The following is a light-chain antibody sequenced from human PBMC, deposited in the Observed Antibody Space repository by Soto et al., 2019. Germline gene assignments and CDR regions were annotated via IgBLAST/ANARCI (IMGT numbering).Light chain of an antibody. J-gene: IGKJ4*01. CDR1: QSVSYN. V-gene: IGKV3-15*01. CDR3: QQYKNWPPLT. CDR2: GAF. Sequence: IVMTQSPATLSVSPGETATLSWRASQSVSYNLAWYQQKPGQGPRLLIYGAFTRATGIPARFSGSGSGTDFTLTISSLQSEDFAVYYCQQYKNWPPLTFGGGTKVEIK.